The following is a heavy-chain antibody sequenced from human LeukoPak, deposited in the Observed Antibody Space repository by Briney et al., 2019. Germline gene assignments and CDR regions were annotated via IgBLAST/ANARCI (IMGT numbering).Heavy chain of an antibody. CDR3: ASGGSSWGYYYYMDV. J-gene: IGHJ6*03. CDR2: INPNSGGT. CDR1: GYTFTGYY. Sequence: ASVKVSCKAAGYTFTGYYMHWVRQGPGQGLEWMGWINPNSGGTNYAQKFQGRVTMTRDTSISTAYMELSRLRSDDTAVYYCASGGSSWGYYYYMDVWGKGTTVTISS. V-gene: IGHV1-2*02. D-gene: IGHD6-13*01.